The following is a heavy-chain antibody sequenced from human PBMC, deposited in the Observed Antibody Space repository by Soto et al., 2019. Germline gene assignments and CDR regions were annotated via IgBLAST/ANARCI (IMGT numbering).Heavy chain of an antibody. CDR2: IIPMFAAT. D-gene: IGHD2-15*01. Sequence: QVLLAQSGAEVRNPGSSMNISCKASGGSFSDSAFSWVRQAPGQGLEWMGGIIPMFAATKYAQRFQGRVTIPADASTRTVYLALSSLTSADSAVYYCARGGIVAVPAALSSYDDYTNYRFDSWGQGTLFSVSS. J-gene: IGHJ4*02. CDR3: ARGGIVAVPAALSSYDDYTNYRFDS. V-gene: IGHV1-69*01. CDR1: GGSFSDSA.